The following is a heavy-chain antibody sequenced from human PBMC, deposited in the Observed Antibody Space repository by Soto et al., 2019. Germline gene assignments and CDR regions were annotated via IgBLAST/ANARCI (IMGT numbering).Heavy chain of an antibody. CDR2: ISGSGGST. Sequence: EVQLLESGGGLVQPGGSLRLSCAASGFTFSNYAMNWVRQAPGKGLEWISAISGSGGSTYYADSVKGRFTISRANSKNTLYLQMNSMRVEDTAVYYCAKGGLAVAGTLYWGQGTLVTVSS. V-gene: IGHV3-23*01. CDR1: GFTFSNYA. CDR3: AKGGLAVAGTLY. J-gene: IGHJ4*02. D-gene: IGHD6-19*01.